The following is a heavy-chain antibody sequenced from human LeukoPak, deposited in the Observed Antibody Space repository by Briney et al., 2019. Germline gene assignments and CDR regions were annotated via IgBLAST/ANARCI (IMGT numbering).Heavy chain of an antibody. D-gene: IGHD6-6*01. Sequence: GGPLRLSCVVSGFTFSGFWMSWSRQAPGKGLEWVASINSDGSERYYADVVKGRFTISRDNAKNSLYLQINSLRAEDTAVYYCARSSYSSSSSVWGQGTMVTVSS. V-gene: IGHV3-7*03. J-gene: IGHJ3*01. CDR3: ARSSYSSSSSV. CDR1: GFTFSGFW. CDR2: INSDGSER.